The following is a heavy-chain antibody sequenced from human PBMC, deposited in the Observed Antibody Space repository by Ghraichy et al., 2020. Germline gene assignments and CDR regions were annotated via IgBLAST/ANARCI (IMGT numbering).Heavy chain of an antibody. CDR2: IYYSGST. CDR3: ARWRNNMDI. CDR1: GDSVSRFY. J-gene: IGHJ6*02. Sequence: SETLSLTCSVSGDSVSRFYWSWTRQPPGKGLEWIGYIYYSGSTMYNPSLKSRVTMSVDTSKNQFSLNLRSVTDADTAMYYCARWRNNMDIWGQGTTVTVSS. D-gene: IGHD1/OR15-1a*01. V-gene: IGHV4-59*02.